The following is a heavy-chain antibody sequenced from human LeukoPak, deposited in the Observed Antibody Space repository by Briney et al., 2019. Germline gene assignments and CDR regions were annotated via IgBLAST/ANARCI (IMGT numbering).Heavy chain of an antibody. Sequence: PGGSLRLSCAASGFTFSSYSMNWVRQAPGKGLEWVSYISSSSSTISYADSVKGRFTISRDNAKNSLYLQMNSLRAEDTAVYYCARGKSLEEYCSSTSCHGSYYYYMDVWGKGTTVTVSS. D-gene: IGHD2-2*01. CDR1: GFTFSSYS. V-gene: IGHV3-48*01. CDR2: ISSSSSTI. J-gene: IGHJ6*03. CDR3: ARGKSLEEYCSSTSCHGSYYYYMDV.